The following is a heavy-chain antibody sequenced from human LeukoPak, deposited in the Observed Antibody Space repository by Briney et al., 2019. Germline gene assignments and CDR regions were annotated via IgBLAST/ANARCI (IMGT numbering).Heavy chain of an antibody. V-gene: IGHV1-18*01. CDR3: ARDLAAAGLDY. CDR2: IGAYNSNT. J-gene: IGHJ4*02. Sequence: ASVKVSCKASGYTFTSYGISWVRQAPGQGLEWMGWIGAYNSNTNYAQKLQGRVTMTTDTSTSTAYMELRSLRSDDTAVYYCARDLAAAGLDYWGQGTLVTVSS. D-gene: IGHD6-13*01. CDR1: GYTFTSYG.